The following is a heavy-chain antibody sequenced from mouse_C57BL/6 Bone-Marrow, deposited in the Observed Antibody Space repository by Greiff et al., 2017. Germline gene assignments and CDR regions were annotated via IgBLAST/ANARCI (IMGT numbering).Heavy chain of an antibody. CDR3: AGGSIYWYFDV. J-gene: IGHJ1*03. CDR1: GFSLTSYA. CDR2: IWTGGGT. Sequence: QVQLKESGPGLVAPSQSLSITCTVSGFSLTSYAISWVRQPPGQGLEWLGVIWTGGGTNYNSALKSRLSISKDNSKSQVFLQMNTLQTDDTARYXCAGGSIYWYFDVWGTGTTVTVSS. V-gene: IGHV2-9-1*01. D-gene: IGHD1-1*01.